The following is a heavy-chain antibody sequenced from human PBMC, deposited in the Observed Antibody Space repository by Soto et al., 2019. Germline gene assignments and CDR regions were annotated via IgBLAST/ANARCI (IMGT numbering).Heavy chain of an antibody. D-gene: IGHD6-19*01. J-gene: IGHJ4*02. CDR1: GDTFTSYY. V-gene: IGHV1-46*01. CDR2: INPSGDT. CDR3: ARAGYSSGWFYFDY. Sequence: ASVKVSCKASGDTFTSYYMHWVRQAPGQGLEWMGIINPSGDTSYAQKFQGRVIMTRDTSTSTVYMELSSLGSEDTAVYYCARAGYSSGWFYFDYWGQGTLVTVSS.